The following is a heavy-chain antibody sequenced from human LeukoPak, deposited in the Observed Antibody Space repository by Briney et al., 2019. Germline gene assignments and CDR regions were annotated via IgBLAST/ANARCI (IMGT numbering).Heavy chain of an antibody. V-gene: IGHV3-9*01. Sequence: GRSLRLSCAASGFTFDDYAMHWVRQAPGKGLEWVSGISWNSGSIGYADSVKGRFTISRDNAKNSLYLQMNSLRAEDTALYYCAKDLYYYDSSGSYYYYGMDVWGQGTTVTVSS. CDR2: ISWNSGSI. D-gene: IGHD3-22*01. CDR3: AKDLYYYDSSGSYYYYGMDV. CDR1: GFTFDDYA. J-gene: IGHJ6*02.